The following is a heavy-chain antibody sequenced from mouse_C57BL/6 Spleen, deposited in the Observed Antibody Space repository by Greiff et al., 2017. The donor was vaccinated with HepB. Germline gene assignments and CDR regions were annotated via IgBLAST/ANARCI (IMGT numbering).Heavy chain of an antibody. J-gene: IGHJ4*01. V-gene: IGHV1-54*01. CDR1: GYAFTNYL. CDR2: INPGSGGT. Sequence: QVQLQQSGAELVRPGTSVKVSCKASGYAFTNYLIEWVKQRPGQGLEWIGVINPGSGGTNYNEKFKGKATLTADKSSSTAYMQLSSLTSEDSAVYFGARGGNDGYYGDAMDYWGQGTSVTVSS. D-gene: IGHD2-3*01. CDR3: ARGGNDGYYGDAMDY.